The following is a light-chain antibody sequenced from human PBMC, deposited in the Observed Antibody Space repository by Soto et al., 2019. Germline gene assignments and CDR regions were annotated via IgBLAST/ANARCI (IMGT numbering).Light chain of an antibody. CDR2: DVS. J-gene: IGLJ2*01. CDR1: SSEVGGYNY. V-gene: IGLV2-14*01. Sequence: QSVLTQPASVAGSHGQSITISCTGISSEVGGYNYVSWYQQHPGKAPKLMIYDVSNRPSGVSNRFSGSKSGNTASLIISGLQAEDVSDYYRSSYTSSSTVVFAAGTKRNGL. CDR3: SSYTSSSTVV.